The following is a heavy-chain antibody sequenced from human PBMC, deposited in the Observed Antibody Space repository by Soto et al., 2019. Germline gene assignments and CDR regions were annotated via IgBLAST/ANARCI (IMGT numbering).Heavy chain of an antibody. CDR1: GGSINGYE. V-gene: IGHV4-59*01. CDR3: ERGVPNTGYTSSGYENWFDP. CDR2: IYYSGIT. J-gene: IGHJ5*02. Sequence: SETLSLTCTVSGGSINGYECNWIRKPPGKGLEWLGYIYYSGITNYSPSLESRVTLSVDTSKNQFSLKVLSVTAADTAVDYCERGVPNTGYTSSGYENWFDPFGQGTWVAVSS. D-gene: IGHD6-13*01.